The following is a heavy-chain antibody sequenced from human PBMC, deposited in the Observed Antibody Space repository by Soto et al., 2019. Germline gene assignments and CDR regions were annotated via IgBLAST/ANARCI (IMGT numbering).Heavy chain of an antibody. CDR2: IKTDGSSI. V-gene: IGHV3-74*03. Sequence: EVQLVESGGGLVLPGGSLRLSCAASGFTFSSYWMHWVRQGPGKGLVWVSRIKTDGSSITYAKSVKGRFTITRDNAKNTRYLQMNRLRAEDTAVYYCARLGGSGYYGLDGWGQGTRVIVSS. CDR1: GFTFSSYW. CDR3: ARLGGSGYYGLDG. D-gene: IGHD1-26*01. J-gene: IGHJ6*02.